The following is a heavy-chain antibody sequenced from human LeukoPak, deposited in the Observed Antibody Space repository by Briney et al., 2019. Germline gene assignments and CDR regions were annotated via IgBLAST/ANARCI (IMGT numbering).Heavy chain of an antibody. CDR3: AKDGVWQSYYFDY. V-gene: IGHV3-23*01. CDR1: GFTFTSYA. D-gene: IGHD6-19*01. Sequence: PGGSLRLSCAASGFTFTSYAMSWVRQAPGKGLEWVSSISDSSGHTYYADSVGGRFTISRDNSKNTVFLQMNSLRAEDTAIYYCAKDGVWQSYYFDYWGQGTLVTVSS. CDR2: ISDSSGHT. J-gene: IGHJ4*02.